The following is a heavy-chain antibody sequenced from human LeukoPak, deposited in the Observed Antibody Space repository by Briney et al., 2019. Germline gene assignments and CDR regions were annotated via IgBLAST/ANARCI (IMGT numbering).Heavy chain of an antibody. CDR2: ISSSSSYT. V-gene: IGHV3-11*03. CDR1: GFTFSDYY. D-gene: IGHD6-13*01. Sequence: AGGSLRLSCAASGFTFSDYYMSWIRQAPGKGLEWVSYISSSSSYTNYADSVKGRFTISRDNAKNSLYLQMNSLRAEDTAVYYCARLAGRADYFDYWGQGTLVTVSS. J-gene: IGHJ4*02. CDR3: ARLAGRADYFDY.